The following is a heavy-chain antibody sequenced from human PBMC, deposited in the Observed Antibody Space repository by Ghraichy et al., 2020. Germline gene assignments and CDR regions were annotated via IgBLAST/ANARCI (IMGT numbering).Heavy chain of an antibody. Sequence: SQTLSLTCAISGDSVSSNSAAWNWIRQSPSRGLEWLGRTYYRSKWFNDYAVSVKGRITINPDTSKNQFSLQLNSVTPEDTAVYYCARLICFGDAHTVREYYFDYWGQGTLVTVSS. CDR2: TYYRSKWFN. V-gene: IGHV6-1*01. D-gene: IGHD3-10*01. CDR3: ARLICFGDAHTVREYYFDY. CDR1: GDSVSSNSAA. J-gene: IGHJ4*02.